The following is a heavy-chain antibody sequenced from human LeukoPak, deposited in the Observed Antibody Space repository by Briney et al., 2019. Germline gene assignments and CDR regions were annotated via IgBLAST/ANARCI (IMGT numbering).Heavy chain of an antibody. CDR1: GFTFSSYA. Sequence: GGSLRLSCAASGFTFSSYAMSWVRQAPGKGLEWVSAISGSGGSTYYADSVKGRFTISRDNSKNTLYLQMNSLRAEDTAVYYCASRRGHCSSTSCYPRFDYWGQGTLVTVSS. V-gene: IGHV3-23*01. J-gene: IGHJ4*02. CDR2: ISGSGGST. D-gene: IGHD2-2*01. CDR3: ASRRGHCSSTSCYPRFDY.